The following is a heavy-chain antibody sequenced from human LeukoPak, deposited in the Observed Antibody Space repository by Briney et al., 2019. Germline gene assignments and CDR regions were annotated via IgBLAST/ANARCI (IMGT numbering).Heavy chain of an antibody. CDR2: ISYDGSNK. CDR3: ARDALMVYADYYYGMDV. D-gene: IGHD2-8*01. J-gene: IGHJ6*02. CDR1: GFTFSSYA. V-gene: IGHV3-30-3*01. Sequence: GGSLRLSCAASGFTFSSYAMPWVRQAPGKGLEWVAVISYDGSNKYYADSVKGRFTISRDNSKNTLYLQMNSLRAEDTAVYYCARDALMVYADYYYGMDVWGQGTTVTVSS.